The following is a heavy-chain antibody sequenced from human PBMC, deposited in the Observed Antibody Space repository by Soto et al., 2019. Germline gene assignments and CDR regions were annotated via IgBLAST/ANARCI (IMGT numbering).Heavy chain of an antibody. CDR3: ARMVGATLVDF. CDR1: GASISSTTSGNW. V-gene: IGHV4-4*02. J-gene: IGHJ4*02. Sequence: QVQLQESGPGLVRPSGTLSLTCAVSGASISSTTSGNWWSWVRQPPGKGLECIGEIYHSGRTNYNPPLKCRVTMSVDKSKKQFSLKLSSVTAADTAVYYCARMVGATLVDFWGQGTLVTVSS. CDR2: IYHSGRT. D-gene: IGHD1-26*01.